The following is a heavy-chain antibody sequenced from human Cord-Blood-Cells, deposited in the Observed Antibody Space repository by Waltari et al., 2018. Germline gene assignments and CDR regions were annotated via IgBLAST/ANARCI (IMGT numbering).Heavy chain of an antibody. Sequence: QVQLVQSGAEVKKPGASVKVSCKASGYTFTSYAMHWVRQAPGQRLEWMGWINAGNGKTKYSQKFQGRVTITRDTSASTAYMELSSLRSEDTAVYYCARGYDFWSGYYYYYGMDVWGQGTTVTVSS. V-gene: IGHV1-3*01. CDR2: INAGNGKT. D-gene: IGHD3-3*01. CDR3: ARGYDFWSGYYYYYGMDV. J-gene: IGHJ6*02. CDR1: GYTFTSYA.